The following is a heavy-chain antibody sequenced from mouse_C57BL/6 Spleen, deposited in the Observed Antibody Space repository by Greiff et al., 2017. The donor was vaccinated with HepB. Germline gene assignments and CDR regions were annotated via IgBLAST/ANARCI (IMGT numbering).Heavy chain of an antibody. CDR2: IYPGDGDT. J-gene: IGHJ4*01. CDR3: ARIYYDYVAMDY. Sequence: LVESGPELVKPGASVKISCKASGYAFSSSWMNWVKQRPGKGLEWIGRIYPGDGDTNYNGKFKGKATLTADKSSSTAYMQLSSLTSEDSAVYFCARIYYDYVAMDYWGQGTSVTVSS. V-gene: IGHV1-82*01. D-gene: IGHD2-1*01. CDR1: GYAFSSSW.